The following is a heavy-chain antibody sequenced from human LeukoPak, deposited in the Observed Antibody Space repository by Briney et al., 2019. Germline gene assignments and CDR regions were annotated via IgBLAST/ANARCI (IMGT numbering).Heavy chain of an antibody. J-gene: IGHJ4*02. Sequence: GGSLRLSCAASGFTFSTYAMSWVRQAPGKGLEWVSSISGSGEYTHYADSLKGRFTISRDNSKNTLYVQVNSLRAEDTAVYYCAKGAAQQQLVYDYWGQGTLVTVSS. D-gene: IGHD6-13*01. CDR3: AKGAAQQQLVYDY. CDR2: ISGSGEYT. CDR1: GFTFSTYA. V-gene: IGHV3-23*01.